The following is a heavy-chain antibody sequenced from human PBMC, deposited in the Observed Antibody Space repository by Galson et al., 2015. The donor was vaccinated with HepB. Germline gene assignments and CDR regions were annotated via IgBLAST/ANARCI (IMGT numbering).Heavy chain of an antibody. Sequence: SLRVSCPASGYNFTTYSLRWVRQAPGKGLEWVRCIGRYSGDTDSAHNLKDRVTMPADTSTTTVYRELRSMTYDDAAVYYCARERSQYGGNLYGFDYWGQGTLVTVSS. CDR3: ARERSQYGGNLYGFDY. V-gene: IGHV1-18*01. J-gene: IGHJ4*02. D-gene: IGHD2/OR15-2a*01. CDR1: GYNFTTYS. CDR2: IGRYSGDT.